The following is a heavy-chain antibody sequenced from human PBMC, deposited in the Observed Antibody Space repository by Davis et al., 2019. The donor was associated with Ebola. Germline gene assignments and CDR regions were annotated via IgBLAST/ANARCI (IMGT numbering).Heavy chain of an antibody. Sequence: PGGFRRRSCPAPGCTFGSYAMHWARQAPGKGLEYVSAISSNGSSTYYADSVKGRFTISRDNSKNTLYLQMSSLRAEDTAVSYCVKDGGDYYYYYMDVWGKAPTVTVSS. CDR3: VKDGGDYYYYYMDV. CDR1: GCTFGSYA. D-gene: IGHD3-3*01. J-gene: IGHJ6*03. CDR2: ISSNGSST. V-gene: IGHV3-64D*06.